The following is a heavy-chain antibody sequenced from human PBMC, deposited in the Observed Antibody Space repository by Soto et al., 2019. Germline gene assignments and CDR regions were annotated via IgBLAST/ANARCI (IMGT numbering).Heavy chain of an antibody. Sequence: QVQLVQSGAEVKKPGSSVKVSCKASGGTFSSYAISWVRQAPGQGLEWMGGIIPIFGTANYAQKCQGGVTITPDEDPSTTHMELSSLRSEHTAVYYCARGTLAYFICTSGAPFDFWGQGTLVTVSS. CDR2: IIPIFGTA. CDR1: GGTFSSYA. D-gene: IGHD3-3*02. CDR3: ARGTLAYFICTSGAPFDF. V-gene: IGHV1-69*05. J-gene: IGHJ4*01.